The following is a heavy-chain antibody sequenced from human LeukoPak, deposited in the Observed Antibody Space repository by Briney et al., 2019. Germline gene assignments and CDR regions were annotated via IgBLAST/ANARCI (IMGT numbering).Heavy chain of an antibody. CDR1: GYTFTSYT. Sequence: ASVKVSCKASGYTFTSYTMHWVRQAPGQRLEWMGWINTGNGNTKYSQEFQGRVTITRDTSTSTVYMELSSLRSEDTAVYYCARGASYYMDVWGKGTTVTISS. J-gene: IGHJ6*03. V-gene: IGHV1-3*03. CDR3: ARGASYYMDV. CDR2: INTGNGNT.